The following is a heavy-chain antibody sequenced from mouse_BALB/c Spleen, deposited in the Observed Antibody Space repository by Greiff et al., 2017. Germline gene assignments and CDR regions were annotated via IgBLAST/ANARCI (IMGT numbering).Heavy chain of an antibody. CDR1: GYTFTSYV. D-gene: IGHD1-1*01. J-gene: IGHJ2*01. V-gene: IGHV1-14*01. CDR2: INPYNDGT. Sequence: EVKLMESGPELVKPGASVKMSCKASGYTFTSYVMHWVKQKPGQGLEWIGYINPYNDGTKYNEKFKGKATLTSDKSSSTAYMELSSLTSEDSAVYYCARDYYYGSSDYWGQGTTLTVSS. CDR3: ARDYYYGSSDY.